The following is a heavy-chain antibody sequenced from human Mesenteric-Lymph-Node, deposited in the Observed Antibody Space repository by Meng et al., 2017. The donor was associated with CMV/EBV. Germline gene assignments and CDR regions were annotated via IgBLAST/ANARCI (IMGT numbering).Heavy chain of an antibody. CDR2: IRYDGSNK. V-gene: IGHV3-30*02. Sequence: GESLKISCAASGFTFSSYGMHWVRQAPGKGLEWVAFIRYDGSNKYYADSVKGRFTISRDNSKNTLYLQMNSLRAEDTALYYCVRSGAGVYYYGMDVWGQGTTVTVSS. CDR1: GFTFSSYG. D-gene: IGHD3-10*01. CDR3: VRSGAGVYYYGMDV. J-gene: IGHJ6*02.